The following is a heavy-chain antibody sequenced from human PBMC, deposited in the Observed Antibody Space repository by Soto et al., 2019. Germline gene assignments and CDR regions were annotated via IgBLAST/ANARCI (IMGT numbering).Heavy chain of an antibody. CDR2: IIPIFGTA. J-gene: IGHJ6*02. Sequence: VKVSCXASGGTFSSYAISWVRQAPGQGLEWMGGIIPIFGTANYAQKFQGRVTITADESTSTAYMELSSLRSEDTAVYYCARALYYYDSSGYYYGDYYYGMDVWGQGTTVTVSS. CDR1: GGTFSSYA. D-gene: IGHD3-22*01. V-gene: IGHV1-69*13. CDR3: ARALYYYDSSGYYYGDYYYGMDV.